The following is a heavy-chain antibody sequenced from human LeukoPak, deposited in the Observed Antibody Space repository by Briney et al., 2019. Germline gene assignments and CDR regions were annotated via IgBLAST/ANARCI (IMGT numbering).Heavy chain of an antibody. V-gene: IGHV3-23*01. Sequence: GGSPRLSCAASGFTFSSYAMSWVRQAPGKGLEWVSVISANGDDTKYADSVKGRFTSSRDNSRNRLYLQMSSLRAEDTAVYYCAKDGPSRPYDYWGQGTQVTVSS. CDR3: AKDGPSRPYDY. CDR2: ISANGDDT. D-gene: IGHD2-2*01. CDR1: GFTFSSYA. J-gene: IGHJ4*02.